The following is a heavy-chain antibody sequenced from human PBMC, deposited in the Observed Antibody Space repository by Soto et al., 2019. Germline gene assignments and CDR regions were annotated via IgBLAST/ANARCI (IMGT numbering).Heavy chain of an antibody. CDR1: GGSFSGYY. V-gene: IGHV4-34*01. CDR3: ARGNDGDYVGSAYYYYMDV. CDR2: INHSGST. Sequence: SETLSLTCAVYGGSFSGYYWSWIRQPPGKGLEWIGEINHSGSTNYNPSLKSRVTISVDTSKNQFSLKLSSVTAADTAVYYCARGNDGDYVGSAYYYYMDVWGKGTTVTVSS. D-gene: IGHD4-17*01. J-gene: IGHJ6*03.